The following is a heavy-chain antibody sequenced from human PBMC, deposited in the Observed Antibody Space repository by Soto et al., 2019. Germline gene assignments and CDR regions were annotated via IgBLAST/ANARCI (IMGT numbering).Heavy chain of an antibody. V-gene: IGHV1-18*01. Sequence: GASAKVCCKASGYTITSYGSSWVRQEKGQGLEWMGWISAYNGNTNYAQKLQGRVTMTTDTSTSTAYMELRSLRSDDTAVYYCARVYGYSSGHHDAFDIWGQGTMVTVSS. CDR3: ARVYGYSSGHHDAFDI. D-gene: IGHD6-19*01. CDR1: GYTITSYG. CDR2: ISAYNGNT. J-gene: IGHJ3*02.